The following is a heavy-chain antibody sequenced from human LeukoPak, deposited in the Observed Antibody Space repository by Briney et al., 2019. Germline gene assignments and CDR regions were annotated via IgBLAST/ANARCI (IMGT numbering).Heavy chain of an antibody. J-gene: IGHJ4*02. CDR3: ARVSYDYVWGSYRYPSYFDY. CDR1: GGSISSYY. CDR2: INHSGST. D-gene: IGHD3-16*02. V-gene: IGHV4-34*01. Sequence: SETLSLTCTVSGGSISSYYWSWIRQPPGKGLEWIGEINHSGSTNYNPSLKSRVTISVDTSKNQFSLKLSSVTAADTAVYYCARVSYDYVWGSYRYPSYFDYWGQGTLVTVSS.